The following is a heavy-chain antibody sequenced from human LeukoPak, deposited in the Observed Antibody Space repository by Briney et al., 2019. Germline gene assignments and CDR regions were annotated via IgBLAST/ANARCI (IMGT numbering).Heavy chain of an antibody. V-gene: IGHV4-59*01. CDR1: GGSISSYY. D-gene: IGHD3-10*01. CDR2: IYYSGST. J-gene: IGHJ4*02. Sequence: SETLSLTCTVSGGSISSYYWSWIRQPPGKGLEWIGYIYYSGSTNYNPSLKSRVTISVETSKNEFSLKLRSVTAADTAVYYCARGNFYDNKGYSPELRYWGQGTLVTVSS. CDR3: ARGNFYDNKGYSPELRY.